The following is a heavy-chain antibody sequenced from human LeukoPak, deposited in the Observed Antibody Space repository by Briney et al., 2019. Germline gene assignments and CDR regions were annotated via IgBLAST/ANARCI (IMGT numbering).Heavy chain of an antibody. CDR2: INPSGTGT. CDR3: ATDHSMANTAWWFDP. J-gene: IGHJ5*02. V-gene: IGHV1-46*01. CDR1: GYTITNNY. Sequence: VASVKVSCKASGYTITNNYMHWVRQAPGQGLEWMGVINPSGTGTGYAQKFQGRITMSRDTSTSTVYMELSSLRSEDTAFYYCATDHSMANTAWWFDPWGQGTLVTVSS. D-gene: IGHD5-24*01.